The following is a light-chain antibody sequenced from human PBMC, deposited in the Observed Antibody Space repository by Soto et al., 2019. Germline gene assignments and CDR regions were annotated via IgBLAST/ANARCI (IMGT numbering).Light chain of an antibody. CDR3: QQYHNDSPWT. CDR2: GAS. Sequence: EIVMTQSPATLSVSPGERATLSCRASQSVSSNLAWYQQKPGQAPRLLIYGASTRATGIPARFSGSGSGTEFTLTISSLQSEDFAVYYCQQYHNDSPWTFGQGTKVEVK. J-gene: IGKJ1*01. CDR1: QSVSSN. V-gene: IGKV3-15*01.